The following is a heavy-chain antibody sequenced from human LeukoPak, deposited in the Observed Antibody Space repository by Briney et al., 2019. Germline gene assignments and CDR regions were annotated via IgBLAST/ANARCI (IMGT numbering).Heavy chain of an antibody. CDR1: GFIFSDHY. CDR3: TTEPITGTLGFDY. CDR2: SKNKAQSFLT. J-gene: IGHJ4*02. D-gene: IGHD3-16*01. Sequence: PGGSLRLSCAASGFIFSDHYMDWVRQAPGKGLEWVARSKNKAQSFLTEYAASVKGRFIISRDDSRNSLFLQMNSLKTEDTAVYYCTTEPITGTLGFDYWGQGTLVTVSS. V-gene: IGHV3-72*01.